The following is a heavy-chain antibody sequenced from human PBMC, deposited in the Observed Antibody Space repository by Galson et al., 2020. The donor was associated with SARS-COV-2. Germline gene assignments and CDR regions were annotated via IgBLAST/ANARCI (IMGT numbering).Heavy chain of an antibody. CDR2: ICTSSSTI. D-gene: IGHD6-6*01. CDR1: GFTFSTYS. J-gene: IGHJ6*03. CDR3: ARGRSSSGYYMDV. Sequence: GGFLRLSCAASGFTFSTYSMNWVRQAPWKWLEWVSYICTSSSTIYYADSVKGRFTISRDNAKNSLYLQMNSLRAEDTAVFYCARGRSSSGYYMDVWGKGTTVTVSS. V-gene: IGHV3-48*01.